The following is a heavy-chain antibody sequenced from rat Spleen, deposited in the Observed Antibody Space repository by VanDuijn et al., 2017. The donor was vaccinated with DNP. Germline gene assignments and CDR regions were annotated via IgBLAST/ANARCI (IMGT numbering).Heavy chain of an antibody. CDR1: GLCFSNYG. Sequence: EVQLVESGGGFVQPGRSLKLSCGGSGLCFSNYGLAWVSQAPTKGLEWVASISTSGVNTYYRDSVNGRFTVSRDNAKSTLYLQMDSLRSEDTATYYCARPDYWGQGVMVTFSS. V-gene: IGHV5S13*01. CDR2: ISTSGVNT. CDR3: ARPDY. J-gene: IGHJ2*01.